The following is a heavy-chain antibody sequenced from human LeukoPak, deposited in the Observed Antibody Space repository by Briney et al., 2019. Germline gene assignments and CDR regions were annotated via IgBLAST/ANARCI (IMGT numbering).Heavy chain of an antibody. J-gene: IGHJ4*02. CDR3: AREIRRTSCAYDY. D-gene: IGHD2-2*01. Sequence: GASVKVSCKASGYTFTGYYMHWVRQAPGQGLEWMGWINPNSGGTNYAQKFQGRVTMTRDTSISTAYMELSRLRSDDTAVYYCAREIRRTSCAYDYWGQGTLVTVSS. CDR1: GYTFTGYY. V-gene: IGHV1-2*02. CDR2: INPNSGGT.